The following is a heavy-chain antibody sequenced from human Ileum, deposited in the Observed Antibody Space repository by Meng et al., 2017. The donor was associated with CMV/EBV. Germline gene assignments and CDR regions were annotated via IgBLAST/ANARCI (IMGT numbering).Heavy chain of an antibody. Sequence: SVKVSCKASGGTFSSYAISWVRQAPGQGLEWMGGIIPIFGTANYAQKFQGSVKITTEDSTSTAYMGLSSLGSEDRAVYYCARAGGGPYYDFWSGCLDYWGQGTLVTVSS. V-gene: IGHV1-69*05. D-gene: IGHD3-3*01. CDR1: GGTFSSYA. CDR2: IIPIFGTA. J-gene: IGHJ4*02. CDR3: ARAGGGPYYDFWSGCLDY.